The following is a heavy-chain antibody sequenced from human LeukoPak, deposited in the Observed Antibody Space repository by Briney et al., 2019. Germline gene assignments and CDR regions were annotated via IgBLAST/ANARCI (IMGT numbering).Heavy chain of an antibody. CDR1: DFTFNKYN. Sequence: GGSLRLSCAASDFTFNKYNIHWVRQAPGKGLDWVAFIHHDGSGDSYADSVKGRFTISRDNAKNSLYLQMNSLRAKDTAVYYCAKDTFRITIFGVVDYWGQGTLVTVSS. CDR3: AKDTFRITIFGVVDY. D-gene: IGHD3-3*01. CDR2: IHHDGSGD. V-gene: IGHV3-30*02. J-gene: IGHJ4*02.